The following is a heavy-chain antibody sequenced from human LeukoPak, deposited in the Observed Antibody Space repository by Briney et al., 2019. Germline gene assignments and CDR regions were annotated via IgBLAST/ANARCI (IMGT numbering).Heavy chain of an antibody. CDR1: GFTFNTYS. CDR3: VRDPHIVVVPAARVYYFDY. Sequence: GGSLRLSCAASGFTFNTYSMNWVRQAPGKGLEWVSSLSSRSSYYIYYADSVKGRFTISRDNAKNSLYLQMDSLRAEDTAVYYCVRDPHIVVVPAARVYYFDYWRQGTLVTVSS. V-gene: IGHV3-21*01. CDR2: LSSRSSYYI. D-gene: IGHD2-2*01. J-gene: IGHJ4*02.